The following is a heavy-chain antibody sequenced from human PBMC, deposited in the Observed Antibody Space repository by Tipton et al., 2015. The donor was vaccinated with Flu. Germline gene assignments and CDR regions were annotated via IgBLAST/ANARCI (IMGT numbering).Heavy chain of an antibody. CDR1: GFTFSSYE. CDR3: AMNEDSGYTSYFRDYYGMDV. Sequence: SLRLSCAASGFTFSSYEMNWVRQAPGKGLEWVSYISSSDSTIYYADSVKGRFTISRDNAKNSLYLQMNSLRAEDTAVYYCAMNEDSGYTSYFRDYYGMDVWGQGTTVTVSS. CDR2: ISSSDSTI. J-gene: IGHJ6*02. D-gene: IGHD3-22*01. V-gene: IGHV3-48*03.